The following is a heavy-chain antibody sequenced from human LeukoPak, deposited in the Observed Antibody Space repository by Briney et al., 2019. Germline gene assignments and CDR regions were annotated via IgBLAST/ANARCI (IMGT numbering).Heavy chain of an antibody. D-gene: IGHD4-11*01. V-gene: IGHV4-4*07. CDR1: GDSISSFY. CDR3: ARLQPTRWFDP. CDR2: IYPSGST. Sequence: SETLSLTCTVSGDSISSFYWTWIRQPAGRGLEWIGRIYPSGSTTCNPSLKSRVTMSVDTSKNQVSLRLSSVTAADTAVYYCARLQPTRWFDPWGQGTLVTVSS. J-gene: IGHJ5*02.